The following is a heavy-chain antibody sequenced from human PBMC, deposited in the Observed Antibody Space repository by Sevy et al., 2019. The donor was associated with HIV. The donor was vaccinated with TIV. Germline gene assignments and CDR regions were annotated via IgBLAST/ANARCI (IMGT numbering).Heavy chain of an antibody. J-gene: IGHJ6*02. CDR2: VNCRGST. CDR3: ARDSSTGITVHGVVTYGMDV. V-gene: IGHV4-59*01. CDR1: GGSISSYY. D-gene: IGHD3-3*01. Sequence: SETLSLTCAVSGGSISSYYWTWIRQPPGKGLEWIGYVNCRGSTNYNPSLKSRLTMSVDISKNQFSLKLTSLTAADTAVYYCARDSSTGITVHGVVTYGMDVWGQGTTVTVSS.